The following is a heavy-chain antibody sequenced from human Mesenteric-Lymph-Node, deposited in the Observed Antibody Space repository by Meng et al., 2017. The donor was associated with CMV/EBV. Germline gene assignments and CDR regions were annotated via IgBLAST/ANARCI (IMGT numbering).Heavy chain of an antibody. Sequence: GESLKISCKGSEYTFSNYWIGWVRQMPGKGLEWMGIIYPGDSNTIYSPSFQGQVTISADKSISTAYLQWSSLKASDTAMYYCARLLNSGSYAESYGMDVWGQGTTVTVSS. D-gene: IGHD1-26*01. CDR3: ARLLNSGSYAESYGMDV. CDR1: EYTFSNYW. V-gene: IGHV5-51*01. J-gene: IGHJ6*02. CDR2: IYPGDSNT.